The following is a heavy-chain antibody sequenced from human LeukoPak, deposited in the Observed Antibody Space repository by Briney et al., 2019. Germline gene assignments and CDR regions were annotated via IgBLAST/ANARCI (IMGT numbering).Heavy chain of an antibody. CDR3: ARDVYDYVWGDYYYYGMDV. Sequence: SETLSLTCTVSGGSISNYYWSWIRQPPGKGLEWIGYIYYSGSTNYNPSLKSRVTISVDTSKNQFSLKLSSVTAADTAVYYCARDVYDYVWGDYYYYGMDVWGQGTTVTVSS. J-gene: IGHJ6*02. D-gene: IGHD3-16*01. CDR1: GGSISNYY. CDR2: IYYSGST. V-gene: IGHV4-59*12.